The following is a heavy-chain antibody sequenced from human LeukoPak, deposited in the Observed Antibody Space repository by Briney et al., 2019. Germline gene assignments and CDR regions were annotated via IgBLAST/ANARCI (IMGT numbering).Heavy chain of an antibody. CDR2: INPSGGST. J-gene: IGHJ4*02. D-gene: IGHD3-22*01. V-gene: IGHV1-46*01. CDR1: GYTFTSYY. CDR3: ARVPDYYDSSGYPDY. Sequence: ASVKVSCKASGYTFTSYYMHWVRQAPGQGLEWMGIINPSGGSTSYAQKFQGRVTTTRDTSTSTVYMELSSLRSEDTAVYYCARVPDYYDSSGYPDYWGQGTLVTVSS.